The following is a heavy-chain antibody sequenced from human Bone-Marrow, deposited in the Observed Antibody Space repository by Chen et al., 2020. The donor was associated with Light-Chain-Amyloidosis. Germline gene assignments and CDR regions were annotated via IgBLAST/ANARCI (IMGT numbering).Heavy chain of an antibody. CDR3: ARRGSTGTAVDY. V-gene: IGHV3-21*01. CDR1: GFTFSTYG. J-gene: IGHJ4*02. CDR2: ISSTSSYI. D-gene: IGHD4-4*01. Sequence: EVQLVESGGGLVKPGGSLRLSCAASGFTFSTYGMNWVRQAPGKGLEWVSSISSTSSYIYYGDAVKGRFTISRDNAKNSLYLQINSLRAEDTAVYYCARRGSTGTAVDYWGQGTLVTVSS.